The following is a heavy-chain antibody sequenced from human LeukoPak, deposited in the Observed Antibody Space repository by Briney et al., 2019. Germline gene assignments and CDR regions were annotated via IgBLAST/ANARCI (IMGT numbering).Heavy chain of an antibody. Sequence: ASVKVSCTASGYTFTSYGISWVRQAPGQGLEWMGWISAYNGNTNYAQKLQGRVTMTTDTSTSTAYMELRSLRSDDTAVYYCAKDSSEWPYDAFDIWGQGTMVTVSS. J-gene: IGHJ3*02. CDR3: AKDSSEWPYDAFDI. D-gene: IGHD3-3*01. V-gene: IGHV1-18*01. CDR1: GYTFTSYG. CDR2: ISAYNGNT.